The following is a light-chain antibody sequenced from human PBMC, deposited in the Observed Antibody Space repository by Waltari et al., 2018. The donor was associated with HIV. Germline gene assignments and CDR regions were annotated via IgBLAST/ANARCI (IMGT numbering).Light chain of an antibody. CDR2: DAS. CDR3: LQYDNLPYS. Sequence: DIQMTQSPSSLSASVGDRVSTTCQASQDIKQFLNWFQQKPGKAPKLLIFDASNLEIGVPSRFSGSGSGTDFTFTISSLQPEDTATYYCLQYDNLPYSFGQGTKLEV. CDR1: QDIKQF. J-gene: IGKJ2*01. V-gene: IGKV1-33*01.